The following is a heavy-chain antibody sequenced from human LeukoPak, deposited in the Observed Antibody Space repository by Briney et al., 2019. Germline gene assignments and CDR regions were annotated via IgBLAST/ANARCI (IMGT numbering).Heavy chain of an antibody. CDR1: GFTFSSYG. V-gene: IGHV3-33*01. CDR2: IWYDGSNK. Sequence: GGSLRLSCAASGFTFSSYGMHWVRQAPGKGLEWVAVIWYDGSNKYYADSVKGRFTISRDNSKNTLYLQMNSLRAEDTAVYYCARGRYNWNYGAFDIWGQGTMVTVSS. J-gene: IGHJ3*02. CDR3: ARGRYNWNYGAFDI. D-gene: IGHD1-7*01.